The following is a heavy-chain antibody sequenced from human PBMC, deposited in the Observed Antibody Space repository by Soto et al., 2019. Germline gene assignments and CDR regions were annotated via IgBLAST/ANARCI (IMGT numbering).Heavy chain of an antibody. CDR1: GYNFTTYV. J-gene: IGHJ4*02. CDR3: ARGYTSGWTFDF. D-gene: IGHD6-19*01. Sequence: QVQLVQSGAEVKQPGASASVSCKASGYNFTTYVVHWLRQAPGQGPEWMGWINCGSGNTVYSQKFQGRVTFTRDTSARTAYMDLNSLTSGDTAGYYCARGYTSGWTFDFWGRGTLVTVSS. V-gene: IGHV1-3*01. CDR2: INCGSGNT.